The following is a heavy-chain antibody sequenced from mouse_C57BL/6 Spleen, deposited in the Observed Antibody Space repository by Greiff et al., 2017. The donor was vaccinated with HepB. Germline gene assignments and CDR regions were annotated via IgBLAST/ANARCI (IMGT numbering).Heavy chain of an antibody. CDR2: IRNKANNHAT. V-gene: IGHV6-6*01. CDR3: TREYYYGSPWFAY. CDR1: GFTFSDAW. D-gene: IGHD1-1*01. Sequence: EVQLQESGGGLVQPGGSMKLSCAASGFTFSDAWMDWVRQSPEKGLEWVAEIRNKANNHATYYAESVKGRFTISRDDSKSSVYLQMNSLRAEDTGIYYCTREYYYGSPWFAYWGQGTLVTVSA. J-gene: IGHJ3*01.